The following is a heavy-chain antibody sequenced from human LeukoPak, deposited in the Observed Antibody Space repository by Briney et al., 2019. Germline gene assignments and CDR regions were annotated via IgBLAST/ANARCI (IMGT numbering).Heavy chain of an antibody. V-gene: IGHV1-69*04. J-gene: IGHJ5*02. Sequence: SVKVSCKASGGTFSSYAISWVRQAPGQGLEWMGRIIPILGIANYAQKFQGRVTITADKSTSTAYMELSSLRSEDTAVYYCAREGVAAAGTWWFDPWGQGTLVTVSS. D-gene: IGHD6-13*01. CDR3: AREGVAAAGTWWFDP. CDR1: GGTFSSYA. CDR2: IIPILGIA.